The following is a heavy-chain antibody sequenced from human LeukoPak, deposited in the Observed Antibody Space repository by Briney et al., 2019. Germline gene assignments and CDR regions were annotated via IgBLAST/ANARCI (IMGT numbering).Heavy chain of an antibody. Sequence: GGSLRLSCAASGFTFSSYGMHWVRQAPGKGLEWVAVISYDGSNKYYADSVKGRFTISRDNSKNTLYLQMNSLRAEDTAVYYCAKDSGMGDFDYWGQGTLVTVSA. CDR1: GFTFSSYG. V-gene: IGHV3-30*18. CDR2: ISYDGSNK. D-gene: IGHD3-16*01. J-gene: IGHJ4*02. CDR3: AKDSGMGDFDY.